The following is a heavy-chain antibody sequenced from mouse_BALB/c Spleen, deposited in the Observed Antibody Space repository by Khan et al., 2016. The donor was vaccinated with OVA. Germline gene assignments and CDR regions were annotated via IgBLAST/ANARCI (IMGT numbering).Heavy chain of an antibody. J-gene: IGHJ2*01. V-gene: IGHV3-2*02. D-gene: IGHD1-2*01. CDR2: ISYSGST. CDR3: ARTARIKY. CDR1: GYSIPSGYG. Sequence: EVQLQESGPGLVKPSQSLSLTCTVTGYSIPSGYGWNWIRQFPGNKLEWMGYISYSGSTNYNPSLNNRISITRYTSKNQFFLQLNSVTTEDTATYYCARTARIKYWGQGTTLTVSS.